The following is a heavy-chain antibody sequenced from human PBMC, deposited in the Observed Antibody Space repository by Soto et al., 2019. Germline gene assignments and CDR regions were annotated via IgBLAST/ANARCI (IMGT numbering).Heavy chain of an antibody. CDR2: IYWDDDK. J-gene: IGHJ4*02. D-gene: IGHD3-22*01. CDR1: GFSLSTRAVG. Sequence: QITLKESGPTLVKPTQTLTLTCTFSGFSLSTRAVGVGWIRQPPGKALEWLALIYWDDDKRYSPSLKSRLTITKDTSKHQVVLTMTNMDPVDTATYYCAHRPYYCDSSDYGSGFDYWGQGTLVTVSS. CDR3: AHRPYYCDSSDYGSGFDY. V-gene: IGHV2-5*02.